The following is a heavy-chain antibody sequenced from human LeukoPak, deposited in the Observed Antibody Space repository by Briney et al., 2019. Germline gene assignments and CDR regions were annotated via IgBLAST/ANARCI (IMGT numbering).Heavy chain of an antibody. V-gene: IGHV4-30-2*01. CDR3: ARDSSWIFDY. Sequence: ASQTLSLTCTVSGGSISSGGYYWSWIRQPPGKGLEWIGYIYHSGSTYYNPSLKSRVTISVDTSKNQFSLKLSSVTAADTAVYYCARDSSWIFDYWGQGTLVTVSS. CDR2: IYHSGST. CDR1: GGSISSGGYY. J-gene: IGHJ4*02. D-gene: IGHD2-15*01.